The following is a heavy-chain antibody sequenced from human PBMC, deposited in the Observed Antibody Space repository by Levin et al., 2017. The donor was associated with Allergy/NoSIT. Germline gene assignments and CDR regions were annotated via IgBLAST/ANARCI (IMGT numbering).Heavy chain of an antibody. V-gene: IGHV4-59*01. Sequence: SCTVSGGSMSHYYWTWIRQSPGKGLEYIGYISEIGRTNYNPSLKSRVSISIDTSKKQLSLKLTSVTAAATAVYYCGRDQLGYGMDVWGQGTTVIVSS. CDR2: ISEIGRT. J-gene: IGHJ6*02. D-gene: IGHD2-2*01. CDR1: GGSMSHYY. CDR3: GRDQLGYGMDV.